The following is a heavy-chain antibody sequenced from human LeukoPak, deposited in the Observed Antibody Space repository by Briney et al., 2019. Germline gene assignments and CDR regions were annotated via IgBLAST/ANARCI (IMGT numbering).Heavy chain of an antibody. J-gene: IGHJ5*02. CDR2: IYSGDSDT. D-gene: IGHD3-22*01. Sequence: GESLKTSCKGSGYSFTSYWIGRVRQMPGKGLEWMGIIYSGDSDTRYSPSFQGQVTISADKSISTAYLQWSSLKASDTAMYYCARRKFYYDSSGYYSSESNNWFDPWGQGTLVTVSS. CDR3: ARRKFYYDSSGYYSSESNNWFDP. V-gene: IGHV5-51*01. CDR1: GYSFTSYW.